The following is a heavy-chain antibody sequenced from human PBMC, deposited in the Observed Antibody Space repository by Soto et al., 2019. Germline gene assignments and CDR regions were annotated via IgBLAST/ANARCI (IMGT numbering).Heavy chain of an antibody. V-gene: IGHV4-34*01. Sequence: SETLSLTCAVYGGSFSGYYWSWIRQPPGNGLEWIGEINHSGSTNYNPSLKSRVTISVDTSKNQFSLKLSSVTAADTAVYYCARVRAYYYDSSGYYGSSYYYYYGMDVWGQGTTVTV. CDR2: INHSGST. CDR1: GGSFSGYY. D-gene: IGHD3-22*01. CDR3: ARVRAYYYDSSGYYGSSYYYYYGMDV. J-gene: IGHJ6*02.